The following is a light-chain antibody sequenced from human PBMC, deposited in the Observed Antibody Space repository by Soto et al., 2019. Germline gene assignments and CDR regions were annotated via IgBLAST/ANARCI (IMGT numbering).Light chain of an antibody. CDR1: QSVSTK. Sequence: EILMTQSPATLSVSPGETATLSCRASQSVSTKLAWYQQKPGQAPRLLLYGASSRAAGIPDRFSGSGSGTDFTLTISRLEPEDFAVYYCQQYGSSPPTFGQGTKVDIK. V-gene: IGKV3-20*01. J-gene: IGKJ1*01. CDR2: GAS. CDR3: QQYGSSPPT.